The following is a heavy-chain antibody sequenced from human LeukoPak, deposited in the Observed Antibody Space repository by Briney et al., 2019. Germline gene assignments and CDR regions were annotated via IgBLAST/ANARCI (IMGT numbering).Heavy chain of an antibody. D-gene: IGHD2-2*01. CDR3: ATGFWGYCSRNSCPLDN. Sequence: GGSLRLSCAASGFTFSSYSMNWVRQAPGKGLEWISYIISTGSTTYYADSVKGRFTISRDNANNSLSLQMSSLRAEDTAVYYCATGFWGYCSRNSCPLDNWGQGALVTVAS. CDR2: IISTGSTT. V-gene: IGHV3-48*01. CDR1: GFTFSSYS. J-gene: IGHJ4*02.